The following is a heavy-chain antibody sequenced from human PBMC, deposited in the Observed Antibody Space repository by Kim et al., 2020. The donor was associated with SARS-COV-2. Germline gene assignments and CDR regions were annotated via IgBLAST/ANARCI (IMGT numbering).Heavy chain of an antibody. D-gene: IGHD3-3*01. CDR3: ARDKGVDYYGMDV. V-gene: IGHV3-21*01. CDR2: ISSSSYI. Sequence: GGSLRLSCAASGFTFSSYSMNWVRQAPGKGLEWVSSISSSSYIYYADSVKGRFTISRDNAKNSLYLQMNSLRAEDTAVYYCARDKGVDYYGMDVWGQGTTVTVSS. J-gene: IGHJ6*02. CDR1: GFTFSSYS.